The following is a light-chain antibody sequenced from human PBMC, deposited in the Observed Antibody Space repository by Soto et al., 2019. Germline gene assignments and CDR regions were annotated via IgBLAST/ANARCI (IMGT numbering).Light chain of an antibody. CDR3: QHYDSLPPLT. Sequence: DIQMTQSPPSLSASVGDRVTITCQASQDISNYLNWYQQKPGKAPKLLIYDASNLETGVPSSLSGSGSGTDFTFTISSLQPEDIATYYCQHYDSLPPLTFAGGAKVEIK. V-gene: IGKV1-33*01. CDR1: QDISNY. J-gene: IGKJ4*01. CDR2: DAS.